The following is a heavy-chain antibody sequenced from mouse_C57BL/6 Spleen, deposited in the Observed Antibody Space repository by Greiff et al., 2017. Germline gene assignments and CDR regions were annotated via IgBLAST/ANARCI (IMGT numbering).Heavy chain of an antibody. CDR2: IYPGSGST. J-gene: IGHJ3*01. D-gene: IGHD2-4*01. Sequence: VQLQQPGAELVKPGASVKMSCKASGYTFTSYWITWVKQRPGQGLEWIGDIYPGSGSTNYNEKFKSKATLTVDTSSSTAYMQLSSLTSEDSAVYYCARWEYYDYDWFAYWGQGTLVTVSA. CDR3: ARWEYYDYDWFAY. V-gene: IGHV1-55*01. CDR1: GYTFTSYW.